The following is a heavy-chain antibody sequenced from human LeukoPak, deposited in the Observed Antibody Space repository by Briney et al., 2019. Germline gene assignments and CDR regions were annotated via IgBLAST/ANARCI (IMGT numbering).Heavy chain of an antibody. CDR1: GFTFSSYG. D-gene: IGHD3-22*01. J-gene: IGHJ3*01. Sequence: GGSLRLSCAASGFTFSSYGMHWVRQAPGKGLEWVAVISYDGSNKYYADSVKGRFTISRDNSENTLYLQMNSLRVGDTAVYYCARHSDSPNYPDTDSFDLWGQGTTVTVSS. V-gene: IGHV3-30*03. CDR2: ISYDGSNK. CDR3: ARHSDSPNYPDTDSFDL.